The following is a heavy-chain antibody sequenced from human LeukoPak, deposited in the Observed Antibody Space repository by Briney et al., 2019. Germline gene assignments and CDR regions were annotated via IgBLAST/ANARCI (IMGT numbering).Heavy chain of an antibody. J-gene: IGHJ5*02. CDR3: ARGVTGTVFWFDP. V-gene: IGHV4-59*01. CDR1: GGSISSYY. D-gene: IGHD6-19*01. CDR2: IYYSETT. Sequence: SETLSLTCTVSGGSISSYYWSWIRQPPGKGLEWIGYIYYSETTVYNPSLKSRVTISVDTSKNQVSLKLSSMTAADTAVYHCARGVTGTVFWFDPWGQGTLVTVSS.